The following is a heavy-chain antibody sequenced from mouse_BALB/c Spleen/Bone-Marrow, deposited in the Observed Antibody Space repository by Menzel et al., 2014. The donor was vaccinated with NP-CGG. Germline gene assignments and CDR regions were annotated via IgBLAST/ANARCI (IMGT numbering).Heavy chain of an antibody. V-gene: IGHV5-17*02. CDR2: ISSGSSTI. J-gene: IGHJ2*01. CDR3: TRGGNWDDFDS. CDR1: GFTFSSFG. D-gene: IGHD4-1*01. Sequence: EVQLVESGGGLVQPGGSRKLSCAASGFTFSSFGMHWVRQAPEKGLEWVAYISSGSSTIFYADTVKGRFTVSRDNPENTLFLQMTSLRSEDTAMYFCTRGGNWDDFDSWGQGTTLTVSS.